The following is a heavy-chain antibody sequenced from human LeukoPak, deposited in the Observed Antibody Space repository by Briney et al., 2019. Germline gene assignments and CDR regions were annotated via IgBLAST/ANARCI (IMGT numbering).Heavy chain of an antibody. V-gene: IGHV4-59*01. CDR1: GGSISSYY. Sequence: SETLSLTCTVSGGSISSYYWSWIRQPPGRGLEWIGYIYYSGSTNYNPSLKSRVTISVDTSKNQFSLKLSSVTAADTAVYYCARDRTYYYYGMDVWGQGTTVTVSS. D-gene: IGHD3/OR15-3a*01. CDR2: IYYSGST. CDR3: ARDRTYYYYGMDV. J-gene: IGHJ6*02.